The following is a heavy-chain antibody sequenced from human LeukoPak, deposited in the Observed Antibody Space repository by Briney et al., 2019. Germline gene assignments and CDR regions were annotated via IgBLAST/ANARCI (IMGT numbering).Heavy chain of an antibody. V-gene: IGHV3-21*01. D-gene: IGHD1-26*01. CDR3: VREAAATLFDY. Sequence: GGSLSPSCAASGFTFSSYTMNWVRQAPGKGLEWVAAISSSSRDIFYADSVKGRFSISRDNTQNSLSLRMNSLRAEDTAVYYCVREAAATLFDYWGQGTLVTVSS. J-gene: IGHJ4*02. CDR2: ISSSSRDI. CDR1: GFTFSSYT.